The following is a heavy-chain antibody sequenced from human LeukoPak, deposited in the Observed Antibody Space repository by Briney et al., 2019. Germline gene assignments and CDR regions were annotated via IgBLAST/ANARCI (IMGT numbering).Heavy chain of an antibody. Sequence: GGSLRLSCSASGFTFSSSGMHWVRQAPGKGLEFVSAISSNGGSTYYADSVKGRFTSSRDNSKDTLYLQMSSLRAEDTAVYYCVIDLRIAARDYFDFWGQGTLVTVSS. CDR3: VIDLRIAARDYFDF. CDR1: GFTFSSSG. V-gene: IGHV3-64D*09. CDR2: ISSNGGST. D-gene: IGHD6-6*01. J-gene: IGHJ4*02.